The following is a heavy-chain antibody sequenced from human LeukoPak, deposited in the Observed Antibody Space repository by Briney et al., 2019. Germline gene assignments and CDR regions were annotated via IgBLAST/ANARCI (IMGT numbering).Heavy chain of an antibody. CDR3: ARGSWEIDC. CDR2: ISGSGGNT. D-gene: IGHD6-13*01. V-gene: IGHV3-23*01. CDR1: GFSFNTYA. Sequence: GSLRLSLAASGFSFNTYAMTWVRQAPGQGLAWVSAISGSGGNTNYADSVKGRFTISRDNSNSTLYLQVNSLRAEDTAVYYCARGSWEIDCWGQGTLVTVSS. J-gene: IGHJ4*02.